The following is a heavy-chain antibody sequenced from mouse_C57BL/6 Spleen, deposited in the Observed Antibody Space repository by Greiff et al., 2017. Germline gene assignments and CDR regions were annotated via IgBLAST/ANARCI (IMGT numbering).Heavy chain of an antibody. D-gene: IGHD1-1*01. CDR3: ARRPITTVVDWYFDV. J-gene: IGHJ1*03. Sequence: EVQLQQSGPVLVKPGASVKMSCKASGYTFTDYYMNWVKQSHGKSLEWIGVINPYNGGTSYNQKFKGKATLTVDKSSSTAYMELNSLTSEDSAVYYCARRPITTVVDWYFDVWGTGTTVTVSS. CDR1: GYTFTDYY. CDR2: INPYNGGT. V-gene: IGHV1-19*01.